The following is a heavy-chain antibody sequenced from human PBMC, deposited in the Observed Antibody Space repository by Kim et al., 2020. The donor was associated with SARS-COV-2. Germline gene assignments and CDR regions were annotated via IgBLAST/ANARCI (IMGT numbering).Heavy chain of an antibody. CDR2: INPSGGST. CDR3: ARDLGFIAAAGTVGY. V-gene: IGHV1-46*01. CDR1: GYTFTSYY. J-gene: IGHJ4*02. D-gene: IGHD6-13*01. Sequence: ASVKVSCKASGYTFTSYYMHWVRQAPGQGLEWMGIINPSGGSTSYAQKFQGRVTMTRDTSTSTVYMELSSLRSEDTAVYYCARDLGFIAAAGTVGYWGQGTLVTVSS.